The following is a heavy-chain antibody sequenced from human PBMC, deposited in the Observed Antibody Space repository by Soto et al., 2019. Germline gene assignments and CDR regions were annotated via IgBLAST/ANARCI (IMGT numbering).Heavy chain of an antibody. CDR2: IVPIFGTG. CDR3: ARDLVGATRTANWFDP. CDR1: GGTFSSYA. D-gene: IGHD1-26*01. Sequence: QVQLVQSGAEVKKPGSSVKVSCKASGGTFSSYAISWVRQAPGQGLEWMGGIVPIFGTGNYAQKSQGRVTITAVESTSTAYMELSSLRSEDTAVYYCARDLVGATRTANWFDPRGQGTLVTVSS. V-gene: IGHV1-69*01. J-gene: IGHJ5*02.